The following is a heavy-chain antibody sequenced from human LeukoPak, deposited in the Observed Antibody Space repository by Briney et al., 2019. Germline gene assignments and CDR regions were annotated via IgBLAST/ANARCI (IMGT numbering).Heavy chain of an antibody. CDR1: GFTFRNYW. Sequence: PGGSLRLSCAASGFTFRNYWMTWVHQAPGKGLEWVANIKQGASEINYLDSVKGRFTISRDDAKNSLSLQMNSLRAEDTAVYYCTRDISLPHYDAFDIWGQGTMVTVSS. D-gene: IGHD3-3*02. CDR2: IKQGASEI. CDR3: TRDISLPHYDAFDI. J-gene: IGHJ3*02. V-gene: IGHV3-7*05.